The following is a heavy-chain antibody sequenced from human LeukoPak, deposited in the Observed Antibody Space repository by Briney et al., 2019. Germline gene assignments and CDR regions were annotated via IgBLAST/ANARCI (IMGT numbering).Heavy chain of an antibody. CDR2: TWYNSKWYN. Sequence: SQTLSLTCAISGDSVSSSSVAWNWIRQSPSRGLEWLGRTWYNSKWYNENAVSVKGRITINPDTSKNQFSLQLNSMTPEDTAVYLCARGRVSYYGMDVWGQGTTVTVSS. V-gene: IGHV6-1*01. CDR1: GDSVSSSSVA. J-gene: IGHJ6*02. CDR3: ARGRVSYYGMDV.